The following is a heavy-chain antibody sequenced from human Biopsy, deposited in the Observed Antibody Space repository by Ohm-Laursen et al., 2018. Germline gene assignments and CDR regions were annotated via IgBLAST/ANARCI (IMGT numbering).Heavy chain of an antibody. D-gene: IGHD1-26*01. V-gene: IGHV4-4*07. Sequence: TLSLTCSVSGDSINNYYWSWIRQPAGKGLEWIGRIYTSGSPNYNLSLESRVTMSVDTSKNQFSLNLRSVTAADTAVYYCARGTGRYYVYGAFDIWGQGTVVTVSS. CDR1: GDSINNYY. J-gene: IGHJ3*02. CDR2: IYTSGSP. CDR3: ARGTGRYYVYGAFDI.